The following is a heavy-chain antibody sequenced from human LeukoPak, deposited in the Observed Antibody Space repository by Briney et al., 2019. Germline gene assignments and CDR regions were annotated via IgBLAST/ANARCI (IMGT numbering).Heavy chain of an antibody. J-gene: IGHJ5*02. CDR3: VRDGAAAGDNWFDP. CDR2: INPNSGGT. Sequence: ASVKVSCKASGYTFTGYYMHWVRQAPGQGLEWMGWINPNSGGTNYAQKFQGRVTMTRDTSISTAYMELSRLRSDDTAVYYCVRDGAAAGDNWFDPWGQGTLVTVSS. CDR1: GYTFTGYY. V-gene: IGHV1-2*02. D-gene: IGHD6-13*01.